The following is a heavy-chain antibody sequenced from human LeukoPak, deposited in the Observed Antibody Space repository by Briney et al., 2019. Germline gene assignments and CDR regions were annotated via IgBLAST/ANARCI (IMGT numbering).Heavy chain of an antibody. CDR3: ATGGYSYGDAPFDY. CDR1: GYTLTELS. J-gene: IGHJ4*02. V-gene: IGHV1-24*01. CDR2: FDPEDVET. Sequence: ASVKVSCKVSGYTLTELSMHWVRQAPGKGLEWRGGFDPEDVETIYAQKFQGRVTMTEDTSTDTAYMELSSLRSEDTAVYYCATGGYSYGDAPFDYWGQGTLVTVSS. D-gene: IGHD5-18*01.